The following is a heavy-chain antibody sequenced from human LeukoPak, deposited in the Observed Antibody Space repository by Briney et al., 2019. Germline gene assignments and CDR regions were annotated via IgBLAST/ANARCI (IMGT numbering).Heavy chain of an antibody. CDR1: GGSFGHY. V-gene: IGHV4-34*01. CDR2: INDSGST. J-gene: IGHJ4*02. CDR3: AREGRDGSRYYFDS. D-gene: IGHD3-10*01. Sequence: SETLSLTCAVYGGSFGHYWNWIRQSPGKGLEWIGKINDSGSTNYNPSLKSRVTMSVDTSKNQFSLKVRSVTAADTAVYYCAREGRDGSRYYFDSWGRGTPVTVSS.